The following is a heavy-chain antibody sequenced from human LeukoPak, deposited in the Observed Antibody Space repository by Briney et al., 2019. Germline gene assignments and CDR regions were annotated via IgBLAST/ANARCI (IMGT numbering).Heavy chain of an antibody. CDR2: IRITANGYAT. Sequence: GSLRLSCAASGFTFSGSALHWVRQASGKGLEWVGRIRITANGYATAYAASVKGRFTISRDDSKNTAYLQMDSLKTEDTAVYYCTGNYYGSGSYADFDYWGQGTLVTVSS. D-gene: IGHD3-10*01. J-gene: IGHJ4*02. V-gene: IGHV3-73*01. CDR1: GFTFSGSA. CDR3: TGNYYGSGSYADFDY.